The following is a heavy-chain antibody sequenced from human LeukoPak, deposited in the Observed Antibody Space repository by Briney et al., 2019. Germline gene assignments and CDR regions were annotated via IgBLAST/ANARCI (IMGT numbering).Heavy chain of an antibody. CDR2: IIPIFGTA. Sequence: RASVKVSCKASGGTFSSYAISWVRQAPGQGLEWMGGIIPIFGTANYAQKFQGRVTITADKSTSTAYMDLSSLRSEDTAVYYCARDKGSTMVRGVIAYNWFDPWGQGTLVTVSS. CDR3: ARDKGSTMVRGVIAYNWFDP. V-gene: IGHV1-69*06. J-gene: IGHJ5*02. CDR1: GGTFSSYA. D-gene: IGHD3-10*01.